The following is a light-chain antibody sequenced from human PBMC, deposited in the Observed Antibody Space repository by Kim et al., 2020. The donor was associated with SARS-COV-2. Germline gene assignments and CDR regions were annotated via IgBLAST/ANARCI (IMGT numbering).Light chain of an antibody. V-gene: IGKV3-20*01. J-gene: IGKJ1*01. CDR1: QSVSSSY. CDR2: GAS. CDR3: QQSAGSPWT. Sequence: EIVLTQSPGTLSLSPGERATLSCRASQSVSSSYLAWYQQKPGQAPRLLIYGASSRATGIPDRFSGSASGTDFTLTISRLEPEDFAVYYCQQSAGSPWTFGQGTKVEIK.